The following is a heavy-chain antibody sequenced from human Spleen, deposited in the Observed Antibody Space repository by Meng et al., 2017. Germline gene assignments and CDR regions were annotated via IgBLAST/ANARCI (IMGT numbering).Heavy chain of an antibody. CDR1: GYSISSGYY. CDR2: IHHSGIT. V-gene: IGHV4-38-2*02. Sequence: SETLSLTCTVSGYSISSGYYWGWIRQPPGKGLEWIGNIHHSGITYYNPSLNSRVTISLDTSKNQFSLKLSSVTAADTAVYYCAKTAHSSYYYGLDVWGQGTTVTVSS. CDR3: AKTAHSSYYYGLDV. J-gene: IGHJ6*02.